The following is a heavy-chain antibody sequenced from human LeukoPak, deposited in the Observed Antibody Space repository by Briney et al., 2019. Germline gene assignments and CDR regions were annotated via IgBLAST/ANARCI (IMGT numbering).Heavy chain of an antibody. Sequence: ASVKVSCKVSGYTLTELSMHWVRQAPGKGLEGMGGFDPEDGETIYAQKFQGGVTMTEDTSTDTAYMELSSLRSEDTAVYYCATEFYYDSSGYDDYWGQGTLVTVSS. V-gene: IGHV1-24*01. CDR1: GYTLTELS. CDR3: ATEFYYDSSGYDDY. CDR2: FDPEDGET. J-gene: IGHJ4*02. D-gene: IGHD3-22*01.